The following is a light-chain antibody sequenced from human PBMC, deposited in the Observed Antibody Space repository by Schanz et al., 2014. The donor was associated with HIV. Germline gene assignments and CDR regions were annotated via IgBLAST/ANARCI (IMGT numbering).Light chain of an antibody. J-gene: IGLJ2*01. CDR3: AAWDDSLNGRV. Sequence: QSVLTQPPSASGTPGQRVTISCSGSSSNIGSNYVYWYQQLPGTAPTLLIYGNTVRPSGVSARFSASKFAASASLAISGLQSEDEADYHCAAWDDSLNGRVFGGGTKLTVL. CDR2: GNT. CDR1: SSNIGSNY. V-gene: IGLV1-44*01.